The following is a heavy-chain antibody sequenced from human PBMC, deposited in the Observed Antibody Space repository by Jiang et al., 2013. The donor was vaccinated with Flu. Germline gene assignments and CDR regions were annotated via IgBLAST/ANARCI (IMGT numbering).Heavy chain of an antibody. V-gene: IGHV6-1*01. CDR2: TYYKSKWYT. CDR1: GDSVSNSNVA. Sequence: SQTLSLICAISGDSVSNSNVAWNWIRQSPSRGLEWLGRTYYKSKWYTDYAVSVKSRTTINADTSMNHFSLQLNPVTPEDMAVYYCARESPGEWLRLGYLYFYGTGRLGPRDNGSPVSS. D-gene: IGHD5-12*01. J-gene: IGHJ6*02. CDR3: ARESPGEWLRLGYLYFYGTGR.